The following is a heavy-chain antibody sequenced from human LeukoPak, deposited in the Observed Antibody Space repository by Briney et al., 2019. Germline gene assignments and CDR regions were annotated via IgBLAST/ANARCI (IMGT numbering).Heavy chain of an antibody. V-gene: IGHV1-2*02. CDR1: GYTFTGYY. CDR3: ARGGFGESSIDY. J-gene: IGHJ4*02. D-gene: IGHD3-10*01. Sequence: ASVKVSCKASGYTFTGYYMHWVRQAPGQGLEWMGWINPNSGGTNYAQKFQGRVTMTRNTSISTAYMELSSLRSEDTAVYYCARGGFGESSIDYWGQGTLVTVSS. CDR2: INPNSGGT.